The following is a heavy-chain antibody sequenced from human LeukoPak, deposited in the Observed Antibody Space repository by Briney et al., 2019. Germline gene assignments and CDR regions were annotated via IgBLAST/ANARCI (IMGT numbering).Heavy chain of an antibody. CDR2: ITPNGGGT. D-gene: IGHD2-15*01. CDR1: GYSFSDYY. V-gene: IGHV1-2*02. CDR3: ARDTCNGGSCYNWFDP. J-gene: IGHJ5*02. Sequence: GASVKVSCKASGYSFSDYYIHWARQAPGQGLEWMGWITPNGGGTNYAQNFQGRVTMTRDTSISTTYMELSSLTSDDTAIYYRARDTCNGGSCYNWFDPWGQGTLVTVSS.